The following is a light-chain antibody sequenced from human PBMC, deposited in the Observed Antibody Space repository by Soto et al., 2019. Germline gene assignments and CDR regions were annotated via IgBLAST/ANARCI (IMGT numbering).Light chain of an antibody. Sequence: IQMTQSPSSLSSSVVDRGTITCQASPDAKQYLQWYQQQPGKAPKLPTYDASTLERGVPSRFSATGTGTEYTFPTSSLQAEDNGTYYCQQYENLPLTFGGGTK. V-gene: IGKV1-33*01. J-gene: IGKJ4*01. CDR1: PDAKQY. CDR3: QQYENLPLT. CDR2: DAS.